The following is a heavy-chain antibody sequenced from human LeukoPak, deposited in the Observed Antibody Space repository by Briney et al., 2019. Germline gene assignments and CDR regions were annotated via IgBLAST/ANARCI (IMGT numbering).Heavy chain of an antibody. CDR2: TFHSGST. CDR3: AREARGTYTIDY. Sequence: SETLSHTCTVSGGSISSNSYYWGWIRQPPGKGLEWIGSTFHSGSTYYNPSLKSRVTISVDTSKNQFSLRLSSVTAEDTAVYFCAREARGTYTIDYWGQGTLVTVSS. V-gene: IGHV4-39*01. CDR1: GGSISSNSYY. D-gene: IGHD1-26*01. J-gene: IGHJ4*02.